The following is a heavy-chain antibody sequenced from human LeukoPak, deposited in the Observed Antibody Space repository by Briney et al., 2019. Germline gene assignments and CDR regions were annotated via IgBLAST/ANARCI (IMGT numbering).Heavy chain of an antibody. CDR3: ARGRRLRYFDWLRYAPYFGY. D-gene: IGHD3-9*01. CDR2: ISAYNGNT. V-gene: IGHV1-18*01. J-gene: IGHJ4*02. Sequence: ASVKVSCKASGYTFTSYGISWVRQAPGQGLEWMGWISAYNGNTNYAQKLQGRVTMTTDTSTSTAYMELRSLRSDDTAVYYCARGRRLRYFDWLRYAPYFGYWGQGTLVTVSS. CDR1: GYTFTSYG.